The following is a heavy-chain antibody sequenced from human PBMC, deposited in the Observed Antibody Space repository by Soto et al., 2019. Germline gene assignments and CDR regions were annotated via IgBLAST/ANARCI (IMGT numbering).Heavy chain of an antibody. CDR3: AIVRVADSSLDH. CDR2: ISYDGSDI. Sequence: GGSLRLSCVGSGFIFSNYGMHWVRQAPGKGLEWVAFISYDGSDILYADSVKGRFTISRDNSKSTLFLHMNRPTAEDTAIYFCAIVRVADSSLDHWGQGTLVTVSS. CDR1: GFIFSNYG. J-gene: IGHJ4*02. D-gene: IGHD3-10*02. V-gene: IGHV3-30*03.